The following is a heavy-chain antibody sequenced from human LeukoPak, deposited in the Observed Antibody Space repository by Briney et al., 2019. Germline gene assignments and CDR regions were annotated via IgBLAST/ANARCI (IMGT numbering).Heavy chain of an antibody. CDR1: GGSISSSSYY. J-gene: IGHJ6*03. Sequence: SETLSLTCTVSGGSISSSSYYWGWIRQPPGKGLEWIGSIYYSGSTYYNPSLKSRVTISVDTSKNQFSLKLSSVTAADTAVYYCARDAVTTDYYYYYMDVWGKGTTVTVSS. V-gene: IGHV4-39*07. D-gene: IGHD4-11*01. CDR3: ARDAVTTDYYYYYMDV. CDR2: IYYSGST.